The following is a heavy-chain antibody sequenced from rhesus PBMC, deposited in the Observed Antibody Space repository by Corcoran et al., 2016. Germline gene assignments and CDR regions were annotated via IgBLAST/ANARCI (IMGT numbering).Heavy chain of an antibody. CDR3: ARHDYAV. Sequence: DVHLVESGGDLAKPGGSLRLSCAASGFTFSYSAMDWVRQAPGKGLEWVSYISYSGKTIYYPDSVKGRFTISRDNSKNSLSLQMSSLRADDTAVYYCARHDYAVWGQGVLVTVSS. CDR2: ISYSGKTI. D-gene: IGHD4-29*01. CDR1: GFTFSYSA. J-gene: IGHJ4*01. V-gene: IGHV3-136*01.